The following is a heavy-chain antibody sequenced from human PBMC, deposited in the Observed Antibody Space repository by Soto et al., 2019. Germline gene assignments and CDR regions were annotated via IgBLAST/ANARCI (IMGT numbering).Heavy chain of an antibody. CDR3: ASSVEMATIGY. V-gene: IGHV4-34*01. CDR2: INHSGST. D-gene: IGHD5-12*01. J-gene: IGHJ4*02. CDR1: GGSFSGYY. Sequence: XXTLSLPCAVYGGSFSGYYWRWIRQPPGKGLEWIGEINHSGSTNYNPSLKSRVTISVDTSKNQFSLKLSYVTAADTAVYYCASSVEMATIGYWGQGTLVTVSS.